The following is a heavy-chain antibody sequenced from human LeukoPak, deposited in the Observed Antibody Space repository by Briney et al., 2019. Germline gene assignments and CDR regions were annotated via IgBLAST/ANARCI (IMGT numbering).Heavy chain of an antibody. D-gene: IGHD3-16*02. CDR2: INHSGST. Sequence: SETLSLTCAVYGGSFSGYYWSWVRQPPGKGLEWIGEINHSGSTNYNPSLKSRVTISVDTSKNQFSLKLSSVTAADTAVYYCARLTYYDYVWGSYRYYFDYWGQGTLVTVSS. CDR3: ARLTYYDYVWGSYRYYFDY. V-gene: IGHV4-34*01. J-gene: IGHJ4*02. CDR1: GGSFSGYY.